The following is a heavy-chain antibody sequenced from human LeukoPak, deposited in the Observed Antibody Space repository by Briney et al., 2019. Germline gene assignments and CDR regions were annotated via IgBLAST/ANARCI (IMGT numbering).Heavy chain of an antibody. D-gene: IGHD6-19*01. V-gene: IGHV3-9*01. Sequence: GGSLRLSCAASGFTFYDYAMHWVRHAPGKGGEGVSGISWTSSTIGSADSVKCPFPISRDNANTSLYLQINSLRAQDTAVYYCAKDIAVAASYYFDYWGQGTLVTVSS. CDR3: AKDIAVAASYYFDY. J-gene: IGHJ4*02. CDR2: ISWTSSTI. CDR1: GFTFYDYA.